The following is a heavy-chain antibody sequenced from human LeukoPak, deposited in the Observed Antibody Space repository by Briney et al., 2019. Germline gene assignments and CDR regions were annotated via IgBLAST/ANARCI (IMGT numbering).Heavy chain of an antibody. CDR2: ISYDGSNK. D-gene: IGHD4-17*01. CDR3: ARDFEMYDYRDWYYGMDV. Sequence: GGSLRLSCAASGFTFSSYAMHWVRQAPGKGLEWVAVISYDGSNKYYVDSVKGRFTISRDNSKNTLYLQMNSLRAEDTAVYYCARDFEMYDYRDWYYGMDVWGQGTTVTVSS. J-gene: IGHJ6*02. CDR1: GFTFSSYA. V-gene: IGHV3-30*04.